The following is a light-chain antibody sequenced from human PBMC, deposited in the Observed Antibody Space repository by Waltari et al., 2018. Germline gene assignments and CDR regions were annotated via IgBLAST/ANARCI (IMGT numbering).Light chain of an antibody. CDR1: QSVSSSY. J-gene: IGKJ5*01. CDR2: GTS. V-gene: IGKV3-20*01. Sequence: EMVLTQSPGTLSLSPGERATLSCRASQSVSSSYLVWYQQKPGQAPRPLIYGTSSRATDIPDRFSGSGSVTDFTLTISRLEPEDFALYYCQQYGGSPPITFGQGTRLEIK. CDR3: QQYGGSPPIT.